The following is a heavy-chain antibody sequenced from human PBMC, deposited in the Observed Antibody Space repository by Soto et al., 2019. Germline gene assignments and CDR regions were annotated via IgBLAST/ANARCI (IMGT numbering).Heavy chain of an antibody. CDR2: ISSSSSTI. J-gene: IGHJ4*02. V-gene: IGHV3-48*01. D-gene: IGHD3-9*01. CDR3: ARDLTISDFDWLSRLRGYFDY. CDR1: GFTFSSYS. Sequence: GGSLRLSCAASGFTFSSYSMNWVRQAPGKGLEWVSYISSSSSTIYYADSVKGRFTISRDNAKNSLYLQMNSLRAEDTAVYYGARDLTISDFDWLSRLRGYFDYWGQGTLVTVSS.